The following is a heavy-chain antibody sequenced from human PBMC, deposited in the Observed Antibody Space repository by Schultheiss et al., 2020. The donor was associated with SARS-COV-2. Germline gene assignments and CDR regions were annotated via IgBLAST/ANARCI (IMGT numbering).Heavy chain of an antibody. CDR2: ISHDGTNK. D-gene: IGHD6-19*01. J-gene: IGHJ5*02. CDR1: GFTFTSFG. V-gene: IGHV3-30*03. CDR3: ARDQYSSGWT. Sequence: GGSLRLSCAASGFTFTSFGMHWVRQAPGKGLEWVALISHDGTNKYYADSVKGRFTISRDNSMDTLYLQMNSLRAEDTAVYYCARDQYSSGWTWGQGTLVTVSS.